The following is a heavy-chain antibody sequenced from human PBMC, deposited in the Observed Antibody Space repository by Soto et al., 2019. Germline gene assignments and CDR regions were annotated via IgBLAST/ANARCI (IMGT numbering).Heavy chain of an antibody. CDR1: GGSISSYY. J-gene: IGHJ6*02. V-gene: IGHV4-59*01. CDR2: IYYSGST. D-gene: IGHD3-10*01. CDR3: ARDSIWFGELLGPFDYYYYGMDV. Sequence: PSETLSLTCTVSGGSISSYYWSWIRQPPGKGLEWIGYIYYSGSTNYNPSLKSRVTISVDTSKNQFSLKLSSVTAADTAVYYCARDSIWFGELLGPFDYYYYGMDVWGRGTTVTSP.